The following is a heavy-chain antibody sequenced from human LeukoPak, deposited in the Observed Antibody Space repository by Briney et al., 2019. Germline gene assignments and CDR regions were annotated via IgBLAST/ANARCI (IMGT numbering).Heavy chain of an antibody. CDR3: ARLWIVATWFDA. J-gene: IGHJ5*02. V-gene: IGHV4-39*02. CDR1: NGSMTSDSYY. Sequence: PSETLSLTCTVSNGSMTSDSYYWAWVRQPPGKGLEWIGSIFYSGKTYYSTSLKSRVTVSLDTSKKNFSLRLSSVAAADTAVYYCARLWIVATWFDAWGQGALVTVSS. D-gene: IGHD2-2*03. CDR2: IFYSGKT.